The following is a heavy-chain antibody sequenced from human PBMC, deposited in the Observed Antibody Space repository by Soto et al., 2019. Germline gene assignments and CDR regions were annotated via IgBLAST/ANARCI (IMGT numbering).Heavy chain of an antibody. CDR1: GGTFSSYA. D-gene: IGHD3-3*01. Sequence: GASVTVSCKASGGTFSSYAISWVRQAPGQGLEWMGGIIPIFGTANYAQKFQGRVTITADESTSTAYMELSSLRSEDTAVYYCASHYDFWSGSFHYYYGMDVWGQGTTVTVSS. CDR2: IIPIFGTA. V-gene: IGHV1-69*13. J-gene: IGHJ6*02. CDR3: ASHYDFWSGSFHYYYGMDV.